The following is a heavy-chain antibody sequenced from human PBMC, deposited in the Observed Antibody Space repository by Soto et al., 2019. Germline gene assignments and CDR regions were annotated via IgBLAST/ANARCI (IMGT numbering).Heavy chain of an antibody. Sequence: SETLSLTCTVSGGSISSGGYYWSWIRQHPGKGLEWIGYIYYSGSTYYNPSLKSRVTLSVDTSKKQFSLKLSSVTAADTAVYYCARDHPHEVNCSSTIFHRDDYYYYYVDVCTKRSSVPVSS. CDR3: ARDHPHEVNCSSTIFHRDDYYYYYVDV. CDR2: IYYSGST. J-gene: IGHJ6*03. V-gene: IGHV4-31*03. CDR1: GGSISSGGYY. D-gene: IGHD2-2*01.